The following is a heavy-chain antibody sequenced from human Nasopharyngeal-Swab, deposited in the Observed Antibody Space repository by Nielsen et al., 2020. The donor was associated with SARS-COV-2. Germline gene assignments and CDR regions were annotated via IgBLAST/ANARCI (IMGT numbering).Heavy chain of an antibody. V-gene: IGHV3-21*05. D-gene: IGHD6-6*01. CDR3: ARSKLATAARPGWFDP. J-gene: IGHJ5*02. CDR2: ISSSSSYI. Sequence: VRQAPGKGLEWVSYISSSSSYIYYADSVKGRFTISRDNSKNTLYLQMNSLRAEDTAVYYCARSKLATAARPGWFDPWGQGTLVTVSS.